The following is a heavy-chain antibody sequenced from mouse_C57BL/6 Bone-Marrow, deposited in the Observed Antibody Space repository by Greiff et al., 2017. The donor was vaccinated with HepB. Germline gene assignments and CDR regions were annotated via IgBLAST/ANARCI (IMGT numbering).Heavy chain of an antibody. Sequence: QVQLKESGAELVRPGTSVKMSCKASGYTFTNYWIGWAKQRPGHGLEWIGDIYPGGGYTNYNEKFKGKATLTADKSSSTAYMQFSSLTSEDSAIYYCARSGYYQMYFDVWGTGTTVTVSS. CDR1: GYTFTNYW. J-gene: IGHJ1*03. CDR3: ARSGYYQMYFDV. V-gene: IGHV1-63*01. D-gene: IGHD3-1*01. CDR2: IYPGGGYT.